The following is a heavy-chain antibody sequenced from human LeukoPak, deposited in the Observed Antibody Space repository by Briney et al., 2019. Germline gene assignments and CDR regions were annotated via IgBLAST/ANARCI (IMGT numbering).Heavy chain of an antibody. CDR2: INHSGST. J-gene: IGHJ4*02. CDR1: GGSFSGYY. V-gene: IGHV4-34*01. CDR3: ARVDGYSYGYPPYYFDY. Sequence: SETLSLTCAVYGGSFSGYYWSWIRQPPGKGLEWIGEINHSGSTNYNPSLKSRVTISVDTSKNQFSLKLSSVTAADTAVYYCARVDGYSYGYPPYYFDYWGQGTLVTVSS. D-gene: IGHD5-18*01.